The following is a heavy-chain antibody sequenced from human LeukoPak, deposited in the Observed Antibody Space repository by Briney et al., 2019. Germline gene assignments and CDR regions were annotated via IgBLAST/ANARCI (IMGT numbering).Heavy chain of an antibody. V-gene: IGHV3-74*01. CDR2: INSDGSST. D-gene: IGHD2-15*01. CDR3: TREVHCSGDSCYPQAYS. J-gene: IGHJ5*01. Sequence: GGSLRLSCAASGFAFSTYWMRWVRQAPGKGLVWVSRINSDGSSTSYADSVKGRFTISRDNAKNTVYLQMNTVRAEDTAVYYCTREVHCSGDSCYPQAYSWGPGTLVTASS. CDR1: GFAFSTYW.